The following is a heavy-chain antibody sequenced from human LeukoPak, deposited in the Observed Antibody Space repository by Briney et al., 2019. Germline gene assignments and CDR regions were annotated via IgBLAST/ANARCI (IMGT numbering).Heavy chain of an antibody. CDR3: VKDSEGYSSGWTYFDY. Sequence: PGGSLRLSCSASGFTFSSYAMHWVRQAPGKGLEYVSAISSNGGSTYYADSVKGRFTISRDNSKNTLYLPMSSLRAEDTAVYYCVKDSEGYSSGWTYFDYWGQGTLVTVSS. CDR2: ISSNGGST. J-gene: IGHJ4*02. V-gene: IGHV3-64D*06. D-gene: IGHD6-19*01. CDR1: GFTFSSYA.